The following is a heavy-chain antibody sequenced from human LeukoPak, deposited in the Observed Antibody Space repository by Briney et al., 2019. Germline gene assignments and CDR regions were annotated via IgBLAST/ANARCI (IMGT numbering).Heavy chain of an antibody. V-gene: IGHV1-18*01. CDR3: ARDLTRAWYYYDSSGYSY. D-gene: IGHD3-22*01. Sequence: ASVKVSCKASGYTFTSYGISWVRQAPGQGLEWMGWISAYNGNTNYAQKLQGRVTMTTDASTSTAYMELRSLRSEDTAVYYCARDLTRAWYYYDSSGYSYWGQGTLVTVSS. CDR1: GYTFTSYG. CDR2: ISAYNGNT. J-gene: IGHJ4*02.